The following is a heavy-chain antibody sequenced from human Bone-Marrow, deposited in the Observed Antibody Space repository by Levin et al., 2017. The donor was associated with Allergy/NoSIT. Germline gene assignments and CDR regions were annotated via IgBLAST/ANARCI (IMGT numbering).Heavy chain of an antibody. V-gene: IGHV4-31*03. CDR3: ATRVDLATIDIFDV. CDR2: FYDSVNS. Sequence: SETLSLTCTVSGASISDPYYYWSWIRQRPGKGLEWIGYFYDSVNSYNNPSLRSRVTISIDTSKNQISLSLSSMTAADTAVYYCATRVDLATIDIFDVWGPGTVVTVSS. CDR1: GASISDPYYY. D-gene: IGHD5-24*01. J-gene: IGHJ3*01.